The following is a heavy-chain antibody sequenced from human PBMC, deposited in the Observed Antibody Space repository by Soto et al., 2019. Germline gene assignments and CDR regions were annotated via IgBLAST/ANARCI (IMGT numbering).Heavy chain of an antibody. Sequence: QVQLVESGGGVVQPGRSLRLSCAASGFTFSSYGMHWVRQAPGKGLEWVAVLWYDGSNKYYADSVKGRFTISRDNSKNTLYLKMNSLRAEDTAVYYCARDDSSSSFLGYWGQGTLVTVSS. J-gene: IGHJ4*02. CDR3: ARDDSSSSFLGY. CDR1: GFTFSSYG. V-gene: IGHV3-33*01. D-gene: IGHD6-6*01. CDR2: LWYDGSNK.